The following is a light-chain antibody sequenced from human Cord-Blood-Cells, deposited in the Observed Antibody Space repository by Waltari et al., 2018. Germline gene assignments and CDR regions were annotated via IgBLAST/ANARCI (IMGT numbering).Light chain of an antibody. J-gene: IGLJ2*01. CDR3: CSYAGSSTYVV. V-gene: IGLV2-23*02. Sequence: QSAMTQPASVSGSPGQSITISCPGTSSDVGCYNVVSWYQQHPGKAPKLMIYEVSKRPSGVSNRFSGSKSGNTASLTISGLQAEDEADYYCCSYAGSSTYVVFGGGTKLTVL. CDR1: SSDVGCYNV. CDR2: EVS.